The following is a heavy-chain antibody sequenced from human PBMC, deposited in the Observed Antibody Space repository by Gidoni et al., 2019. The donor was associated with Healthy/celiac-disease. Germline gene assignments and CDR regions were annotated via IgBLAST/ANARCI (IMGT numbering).Heavy chain of an antibody. V-gene: IGHV4-31*03. J-gene: IGHJ5*02. CDR2: IYYSGST. Sequence: QVQLQESGPGLVKPSQTLSLTCTVYGGSISRGGDYWSWIRQHPGKGLEWIGYIYYSGSTYYNPSLKSRVTISVDTSKNQFSLKLSSVTAADTAVYYCARADCSSTSCYAGWFDPWGQGTLVTVSS. CDR1: GGSISRGGDY. D-gene: IGHD2-2*01. CDR3: ARADCSSTSCYAGWFDP.